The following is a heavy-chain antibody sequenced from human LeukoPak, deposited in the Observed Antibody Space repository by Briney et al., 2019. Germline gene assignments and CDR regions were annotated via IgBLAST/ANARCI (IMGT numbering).Heavy chain of an antibody. CDR2: ISSNGGST. CDR3: VKVDTAMAFDY. J-gene: IGHJ4*02. Sequence: GGSLRLSCSASGFTFSSYAMHWVRQAPGKGLEYVSAISSNGGSTYYADSVKGRFTISRDNSKNTLYLQMSSLRAEDTAVYYCVKVDTAMAFDYWDQGPLVTVSS. CDR1: GFTFSSYA. D-gene: IGHD5-18*01. V-gene: IGHV3-64D*06.